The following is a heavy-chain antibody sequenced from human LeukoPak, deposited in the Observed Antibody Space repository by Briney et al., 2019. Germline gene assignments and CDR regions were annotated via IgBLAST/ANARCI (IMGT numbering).Heavy chain of an antibody. CDR1: GYTFTSYG. D-gene: IGHD4-11*01. CDR2: ISTYNGNT. J-gene: IGHJ4*02. CDR3: ARDPTTQTFDY. Sequence: ASVKVSCKDSGYTFTSYGISWVRQAPGQGLEWMGWISTYNGNTNYAQKLQGRVTMTTDTSTTTAYMELRSLTSDDTAVYYCARDPTTQTFDYWGQGTLVTVSS. V-gene: IGHV1-18*01.